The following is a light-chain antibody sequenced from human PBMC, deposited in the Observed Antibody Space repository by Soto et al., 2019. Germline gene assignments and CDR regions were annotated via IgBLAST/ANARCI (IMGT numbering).Light chain of an antibody. V-gene: IGKV1-27*01. CDR2: AAS. CDR3: QKYNSAPRT. CDR1: QGISNY. J-gene: IGKJ1*01. Sequence: DIQMTQSPSSLSASVGDRVTINCRASQGISNYLAWYQQKPGKVPKLLIYAASTLQSGVPSRFSGSGSGTDFTLTISSLQPEDVATYYCQKYNSAPRTFGQGTKVEFK.